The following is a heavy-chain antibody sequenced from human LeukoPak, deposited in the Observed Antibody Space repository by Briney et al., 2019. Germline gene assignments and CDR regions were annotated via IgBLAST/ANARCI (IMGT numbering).Heavy chain of an antibody. CDR1: GGSISSGDYY. V-gene: IGHV4-30-4*02. CDR3: ATIAAAGTGTGAFDI. CDR2: IYYSGST. Sequence: SETLSLTCTVSGGSISSGDYYWSWIRQPPGKGLEWIGYIYYSGSTYYNPSLKSRVTISVDTSKNQFSLKLSSVTAADTAVYYCATIAAAGTGTGAFDIWGQGTMVTVSS. D-gene: IGHD6-13*01. J-gene: IGHJ3*02.